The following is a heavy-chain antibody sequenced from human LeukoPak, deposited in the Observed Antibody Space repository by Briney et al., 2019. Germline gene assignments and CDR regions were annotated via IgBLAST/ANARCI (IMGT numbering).Heavy chain of an antibody. D-gene: IGHD2/OR15-2a*01. J-gene: IGHJ5*02. CDR3: TKVNSTWDLAIWCDS. CDR1: GFTFYKNG. Sequence: GGSLRLSCAASGFTFYKNGMRWVRPAPREGMAWVASSSTGSTYYADTVESPVTISTDTFPDTLSLGMSSVRAEDTAPYYYTKVNSTWDLAIWCDSWGQGTAHSVSS. V-gene: IGHV3-23*01. CDR2: SSTGST.